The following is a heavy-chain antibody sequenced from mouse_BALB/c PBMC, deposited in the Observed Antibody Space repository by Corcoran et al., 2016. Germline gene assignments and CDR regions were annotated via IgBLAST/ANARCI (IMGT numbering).Heavy chain of an antibody. Sequence: EVQLQQSGPELVKPGASVKMSCKASGYTFTSYVMHWVKQKTGQGLEWIGYINPYNDGTKYNEKFKGTATLTSDKSSSTAYMELSSLTSEYSAVYYCAKSYGKPHWYFDVWGAGTTVTVSS. V-gene: IGHV1S136*01. CDR2: INPYNDGT. J-gene: IGHJ1*01. CDR1: GYTFTSYV. CDR3: AKSYGKPHWYFDV. D-gene: IGHD2-1*01.